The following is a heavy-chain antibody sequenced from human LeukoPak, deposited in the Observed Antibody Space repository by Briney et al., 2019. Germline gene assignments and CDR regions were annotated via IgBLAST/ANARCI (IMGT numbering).Heavy chain of an antibody. D-gene: IGHD6-6*01. CDR3: ARSAFSSSSPPFDY. Sequence: GESLKISCKGAGYSFTSYWIGWVRQMPGKGLEWMGVIYPGDSHTRYSPSFQGQGTISADKSISTAYLQWSSLKASDTAMYYCARSAFSSSSPPFDYWGQGTLVTVSS. CDR1: GYSFTSYW. CDR2: IYPGDSHT. V-gene: IGHV5-51*01. J-gene: IGHJ4*02.